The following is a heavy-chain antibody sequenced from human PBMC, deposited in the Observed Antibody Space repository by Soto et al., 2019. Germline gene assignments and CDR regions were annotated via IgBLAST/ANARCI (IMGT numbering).Heavy chain of an antibody. D-gene: IGHD2-8*01. CDR2: INEDGSDK. CDR3: ANGCTNGVCFPNAY. J-gene: IGHJ4*02. Sequence: PGGSLRLSCAASGFTFSSYLMTWLCQAPGKGLEWVANINEDGSDKYYVDSVKGRFTISRDNSKNTLYLQMNSLRAEDTAVYYCANGCTNGVCFPNAYRGQGTLVTVSS. CDR1: GFTFSSYL. V-gene: IGHV3-7*01.